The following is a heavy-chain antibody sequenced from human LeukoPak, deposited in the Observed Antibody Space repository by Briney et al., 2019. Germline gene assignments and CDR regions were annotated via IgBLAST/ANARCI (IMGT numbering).Heavy chain of an antibody. J-gene: IGHJ4*02. CDR2: ISGSGGSI. V-gene: IGHV3-23*01. Sequence: GGTLRLSCAASGFTFSSYGMSWVRQAPGKGLEWVSAISGSGGSIYYADSVKGRFTISRDNSKNTLYLQMNSLRPEDTAVYYCAKSGKILGYWGQGTLVTVSS. CDR3: AKSGKILGY. D-gene: IGHD2-2*03. CDR1: GFTFSSYG.